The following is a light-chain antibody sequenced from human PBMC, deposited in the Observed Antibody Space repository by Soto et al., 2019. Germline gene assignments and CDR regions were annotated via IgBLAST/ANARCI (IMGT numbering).Light chain of an antibody. V-gene: IGLV3-21*02. J-gene: IGLJ3*02. CDR1: NIGSKS. CDR2: DDS. Sequence: SYELTQPPSVSVAPGQTASITCGGNNIGSKSVHWYQQKPGQAPVSVVYDDSDRPSGIPERFSGSNSGNTATLTISRVEAGDEADYYCQVWDSTSDHWVFGGGTKVTVL. CDR3: QVWDSTSDHWV.